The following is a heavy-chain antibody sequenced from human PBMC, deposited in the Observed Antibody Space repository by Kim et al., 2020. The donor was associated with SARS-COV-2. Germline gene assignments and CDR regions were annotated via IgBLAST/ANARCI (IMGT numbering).Heavy chain of an antibody. CDR3: ARQYPTTILTGSYGMDV. V-gene: IGHV3-13*01. Sequence: GGSLRLSCAASGFTFSSYDMHWVRQATGKGLEWVSAIGTAGDTDYPGSVKGRFTISRENAKNSLYLQRNSLRAGDTAVYYCARQYPTTILTGSYGMDVWGQGTTVTVSS. D-gene: IGHD3-9*01. CDR1: GFTFSSYD. J-gene: IGHJ6*02. CDR2: IGTAGDT.